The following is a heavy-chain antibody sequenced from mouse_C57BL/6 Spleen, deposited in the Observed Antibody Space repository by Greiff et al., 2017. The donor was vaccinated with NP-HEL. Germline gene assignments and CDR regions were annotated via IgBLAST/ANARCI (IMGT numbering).Heavy chain of an antibody. Sequence: QVQLQQPGAELVKPGASVKLSCKASGYTFTSYWMHWVKQRPGQGLEWIGMIHPNSGSTNYNEKFKSKATLTVDKSSSTAYMQLSSLTSEDSAVSYGARRGRYGYGSSYEDAMDYWGQGTSVTVSS. CDR2: IHPNSGST. CDR1: GYTFTSYW. D-gene: IGHD1-1*01. V-gene: IGHV1-64*01. J-gene: IGHJ4*01. CDR3: ARRGRYGYGSSYEDAMDY.